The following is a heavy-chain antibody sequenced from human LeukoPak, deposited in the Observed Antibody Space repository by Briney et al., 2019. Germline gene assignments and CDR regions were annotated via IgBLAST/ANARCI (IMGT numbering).Heavy chain of an antibody. D-gene: IGHD6-19*01. V-gene: IGHV3-23*01. CDR3: ASGMAMTGDGPFDF. CDR1: GFTFTNYG. J-gene: IGHJ4*02. Sequence: PGGSLRLPCVASGFTFTNYGMDWVRQAPGKGLEWVSGVSNRDGSAYYADSVKGRFSVSRDNSKNTLHLQMNSLRDEDTALYYCASGMAMTGDGPFDFWGQGTRVSVSS. CDR2: VSNRDGSA.